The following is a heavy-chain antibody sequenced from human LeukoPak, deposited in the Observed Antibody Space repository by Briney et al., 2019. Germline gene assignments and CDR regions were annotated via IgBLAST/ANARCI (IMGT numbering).Heavy chain of an antibody. CDR3: AAAPERGH. J-gene: IGHJ4*02. CDR1: GFSVTDYF. CDR2: INDGFRR. Sequence: GGSLRLSCEVSGFSVTDYFMTWVRQAPGKGLESVAVINDGFRRFYADSVKGRFTISRDRSNNMLYLQMNSLRVDDTGIYYCAAAPERGHWGQGTPVTVS. V-gene: IGHV3-66*01.